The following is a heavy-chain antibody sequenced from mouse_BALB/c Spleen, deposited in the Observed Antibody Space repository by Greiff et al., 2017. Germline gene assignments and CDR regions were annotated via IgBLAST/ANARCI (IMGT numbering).Heavy chain of an antibody. J-gene: IGHJ4*01. Sequence: VQLQQSGAELARPGASVKLSCKASGYTFTSYWMQWVKQRPGQGLEWIGAIYPGDGDTRYTQKFKGKATLTADKSSSTAYMQLSSLASEDSAVYYCARYDYDGYYYAMDYWGQGTSVTVSS. CDR1: GYTFTSYW. V-gene: IGHV1-87*01. D-gene: IGHD2-4*01. CDR3: ARYDYDGYYYAMDY. CDR2: IYPGDGDT.